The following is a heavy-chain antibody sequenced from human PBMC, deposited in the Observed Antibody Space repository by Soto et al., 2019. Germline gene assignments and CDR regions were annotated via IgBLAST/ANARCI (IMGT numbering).Heavy chain of an antibody. CDR2: LSYDGTNK. D-gene: IGHD3-9*01. J-gene: IGHJ4*02. CDR1: GFTFSTYA. CDR3: ARGFEWIDC. Sequence: VQLVESGGGLVKPGGSLRLSCAASGFTFSTYAMHWVRQAPGKGLEWVALLSYDGTNKYYAASVKGRFTISRDNSNNTLYLQMSGLRAEDTAIYYCARGFEWIDCWGQGTLVTVSS. V-gene: IGHV3-30-3*01.